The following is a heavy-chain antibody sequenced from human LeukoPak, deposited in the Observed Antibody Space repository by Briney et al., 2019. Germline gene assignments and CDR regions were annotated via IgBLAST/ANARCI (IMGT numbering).Heavy chain of an antibody. V-gene: IGHV3-21*01. CDR2: ISSSSTYI. CDR1: GFTFSSHT. D-gene: IGHD3-10*02. CDR3: AREFSVLGNFDY. J-gene: IGHJ4*02. Sequence: GASLTLSCADSGFTFSSHTMNWVSQAPGKGLEWVSSISSSSTYIYYADSVKGRFTISSDNTRNSLYLQMNSLRAEDTAVYYCAREFSVLGNFDYRGQGTLVTVSS.